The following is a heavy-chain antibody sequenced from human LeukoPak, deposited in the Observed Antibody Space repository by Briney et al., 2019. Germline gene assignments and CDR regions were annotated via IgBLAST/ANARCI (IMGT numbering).Heavy chain of an antibody. V-gene: IGHV4-59*01. J-gene: IGHJ4*02. CDR3: ARDSGEWELPSDY. CDR2: IYYSGSA. Sequence: SETLSLTCTVSGGSISSYYWSWIRQPPGKGLEWIGYIYYSGSANYNPSLKSRVTISVDTSKNQFSLKLSSVTADDTAVYYCARDSGEWELPSDYWGQGTLVTVSS. CDR1: GGSISSYY. D-gene: IGHD1-26*01.